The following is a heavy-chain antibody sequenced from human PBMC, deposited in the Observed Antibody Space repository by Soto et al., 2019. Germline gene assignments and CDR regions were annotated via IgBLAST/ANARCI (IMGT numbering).Heavy chain of an antibody. CDR1: GGSISSGDYY. CDR3: AREVQLWSLYYFDY. Sequence: PSETLSLTCTVSGGSISSGDYYWSWIRQPPGKGLEWIGYIYYSGSTYYNPSLKSRVTISVDTSKNQFSLKLSSVTAADTAVYYCAREVQLWSLYYFDYWGQGTLVTVSS. CDR2: IYYSGST. J-gene: IGHJ4*02. D-gene: IGHD5-18*01. V-gene: IGHV4-30-4*01.